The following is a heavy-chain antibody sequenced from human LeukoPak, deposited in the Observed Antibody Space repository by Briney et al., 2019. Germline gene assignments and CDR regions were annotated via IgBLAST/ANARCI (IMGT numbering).Heavy chain of an antibody. CDR3: ATDRGWRTSGYYLYYFEY. CDR2: MKNDGSEI. V-gene: IGHV3-7*01. Sequence: LSGGSLRLSCAASGFVFRNYFMSWVRQAPGKGLEWVASMKNDGSEIYYVDSVRGRYTISRDNTKNSLYLQMSSLRAEDTAVYYCATDRGWRTSGYYLYYFEYWGQGTLVTFSS. D-gene: IGHD3-3*01. J-gene: IGHJ4*02. CDR1: GFVFRNYF.